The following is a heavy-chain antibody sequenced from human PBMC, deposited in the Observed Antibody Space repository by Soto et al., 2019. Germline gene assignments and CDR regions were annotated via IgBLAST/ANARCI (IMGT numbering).Heavy chain of an antibody. V-gene: IGHV3-15*01. D-gene: IGHD2-15*01. CDR1: GFTFSNAW. CDR3: TTGGVIVVVVAATSGAFDI. Sequence: EVQLVESGGGLVKPGGSLRLSCAASGFTFSNAWMSWVRQAPGKGLEWVGRIKSKTDGGTTDYAAPVKGSFTISRDDSKNTLYLQMNSLKTEDTAVYYCTTGGVIVVVVAATSGAFDIWGQGTMVTVSS. J-gene: IGHJ3*02. CDR2: IKSKTDGGTT.